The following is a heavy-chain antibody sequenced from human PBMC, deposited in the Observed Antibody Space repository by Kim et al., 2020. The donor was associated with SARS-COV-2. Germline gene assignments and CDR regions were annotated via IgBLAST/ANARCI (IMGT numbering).Heavy chain of an antibody. J-gene: IGHJ4*02. D-gene: IGHD3-16*01. CDR3: ARISGRGTGY. CDR2: TK. V-gene: IGHV3-48*03. Sequence: TKYYADSVKGRCTISRDNAKNSLYLQMNSLRAEDTAVYYCARISGRGTGYWGQGALVTVSS.